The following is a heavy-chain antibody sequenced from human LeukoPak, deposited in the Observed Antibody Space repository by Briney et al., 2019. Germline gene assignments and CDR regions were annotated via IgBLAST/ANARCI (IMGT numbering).Heavy chain of an antibody. Sequence: GSLRLSCVVSGFTVSSNYMSWVRQAPGKGLEWVSVIYSGGTTNYADSVKGRFTVYRDNSKNTLYLQMNSLRAEDSAVYYCASKLTTGYWGQGTLVTVSS. V-gene: IGHV3-66*01. CDR1: GFTVSSNY. CDR2: IYSGGTT. CDR3: ASKLTTGY. D-gene: IGHD4-17*01. J-gene: IGHJ4*02.